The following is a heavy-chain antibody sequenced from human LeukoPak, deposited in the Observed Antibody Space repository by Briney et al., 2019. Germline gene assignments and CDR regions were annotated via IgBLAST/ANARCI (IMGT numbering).Heavy chain of an antibody. V-gene: IGHV1-69*13. J-gene: IGHJ5*02. CDR2: IIHIFGTA. CDR1: GGTFSSYA. Sequence: ASVKVSCKASGGTFSSYAISWVRQAPGQGLEWMGGIIHIFGTANYAQKFQGRVTITADESTSTAYMELSSLRSEDTAVYYCAREGSIAVAGDNWFDPWGQGTLVTVSS. D-gene: IGHD6-19*01. CDR3: AREGSIAVAGDNWFDP.